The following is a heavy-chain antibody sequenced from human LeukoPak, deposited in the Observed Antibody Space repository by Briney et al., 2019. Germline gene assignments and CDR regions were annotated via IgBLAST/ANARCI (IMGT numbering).Heavy chain of an antibody. CDR2: ISSSGDNT. CDR3: AKSGSGSNFDC. CDR1: GFTFSTYG. J-gene: IGHJ4*02. Sequence: GGSLRLSCAASGFTFSTYGMSRVRQAPGKGLEWVSSISSSGDNTYYADSEKGRFTISRDNSKNTLSLQMNSLTADDTAVYFCAKSGSGSNFDCWGQETLVTVSS. V-gene: IGHV3-23*01. D-gene: IGHD1-26*01.